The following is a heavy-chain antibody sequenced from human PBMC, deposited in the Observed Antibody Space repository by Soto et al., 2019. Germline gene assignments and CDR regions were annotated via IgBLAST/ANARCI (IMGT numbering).Heavy chain of an antibody. D-gene: IGHD3-9*01. CDR2: ISGSGGST. CDR1: VFTFSSYA. V-gene: IGHV3-23*01. Sequence: GGSLRLSCAASVFTFSSYAMSLVRQSPGKGLEWVSAISGSGGSTYYADSVKGRFTISRDKSKNTLYLQMNSLRAEDTAVYYCAKSITIFTGSLSWFEPWGQGTMVTVSS. CDR3: AKSITIFTGSLSWFEP. J-gene: IGHJ5*02.